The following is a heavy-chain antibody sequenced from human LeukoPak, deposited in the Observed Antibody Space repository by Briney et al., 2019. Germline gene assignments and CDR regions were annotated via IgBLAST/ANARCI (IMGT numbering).Heavy chain of an antibody. CDR3: ARLSPRSPYYCMDV. Sequence: GESLKISCKGSGYTFNTYWIGWVRQMPGKGLEWMGMIYPGDSDTRYGPSFQGQVTISADKSVSTAYLQLSSLKASDTAMYYCARLSPRSPYYCMDVWGKGTTVTVSS. J-gene: IGHJ6*03. CDR2: IYPGDSDT. V-gene: IGHV5-51*01. CDR1: GYTFNTYW.